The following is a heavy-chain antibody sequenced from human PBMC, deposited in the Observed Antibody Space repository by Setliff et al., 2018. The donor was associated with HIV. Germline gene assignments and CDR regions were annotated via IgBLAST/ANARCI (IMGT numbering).Heavy chain of an antibody. CDR3: ARARYIVLRGDARMDV. D-gene: IGHD3-10*01. Sequence: SETLSLTCTVSGGSINSGGYYWVWIRQPALKGLEWIGRIYTSGLTNYNPSLKSRVTISVDTSKNQVSLKLSSVTASDTAVYYCARARYIVLRGDARMDVWGPGTTVTVSS. J-gene: IGHJ6*02. CDR2: IYTSGLT. V-gene: IGHV4-61*02. CDR1: GGSINSGGYY.